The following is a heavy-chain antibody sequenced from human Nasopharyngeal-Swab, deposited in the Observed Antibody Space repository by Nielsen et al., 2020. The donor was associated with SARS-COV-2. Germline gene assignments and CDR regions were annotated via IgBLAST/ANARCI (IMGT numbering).Heavy chain of an antibody. CDR3: ASVVAATVAFDI. CDR1: GFSITSYG. Sequence: GESLKISCAASGFSITSYGMQWVRQAPGKGLEWVALISHDGNMNYYADSVKGRFTISRDNSKNTLYLQMNSLRAEDTAVYYCASVVAATVAFDIWGQGTMVTVSS. CDR2: ISHDGNMN. D-gene: IGHD2-15*01. J-gene: IGHJ3*02. V-gene: IGHV3-30*03.